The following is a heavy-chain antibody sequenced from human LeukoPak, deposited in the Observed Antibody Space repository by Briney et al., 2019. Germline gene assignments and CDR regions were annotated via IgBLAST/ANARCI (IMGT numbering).Heavy chain of an antibody. D-gene: IGHD6-19*01. Sequence: GGSLRLSCAASGFTFSNYTMSWVRQAPGKGLEWVSSISSSGSSTYYADSVKGRFTISRDNSKNTLFLQMNSLRAEDTAVYYCATQRSGWHYFDYWGQGTLVTVSS. CDR2: ISSSGSST. CDR1: GFTFSNYT. CDR3: ATQRSGWHYFDY. V-gene: IGHV3-23*01. J-gene: IGHJ4*02.